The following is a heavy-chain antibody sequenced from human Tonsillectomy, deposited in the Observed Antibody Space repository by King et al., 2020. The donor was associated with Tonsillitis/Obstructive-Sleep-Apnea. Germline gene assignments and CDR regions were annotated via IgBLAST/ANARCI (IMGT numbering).Heavy chain of an antibody. J-gene: IGHJ6*02. CDR1: GYTFTSYG. CDR2: ISAYNGNT. Sequence: QLVQSGAEVKKPGASVKVSCKASGYTFTSYGITWVRQAPGQGLEWMGWISAYNGNTNYAQKLQGRVTMTTDTSTSTAYIELRSLRSDDTAVYYCARIAVAGHYYYYGMDVWGQGTTVTVSS. V-gene: IGHV1-18*01. D-gene: IGHD6-19*01. CDR3: ARIAVAGHYYYYGMDV.